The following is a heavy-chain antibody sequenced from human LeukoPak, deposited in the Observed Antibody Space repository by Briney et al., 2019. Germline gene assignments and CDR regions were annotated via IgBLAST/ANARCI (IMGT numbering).Heavy chain of an antibody. Sequence: GGSLRLSCAASGFTFSSYSMNWVRQAPGKGLEWVSSISSSSSYIYYADSVKGRFTISRDNAKNSLYLQMNSLRAEDTAVYYCAAMIGLDAFDIWVQGTMVTLSS. D-gene: IGHD3-22*01. V-gene: IGHV3-21*01. CDR3: AAMIGLDAFDI. CDR1: GFTFSSYS. CDR2: ISSSSSYI. J-gene: IGHJ3*02.